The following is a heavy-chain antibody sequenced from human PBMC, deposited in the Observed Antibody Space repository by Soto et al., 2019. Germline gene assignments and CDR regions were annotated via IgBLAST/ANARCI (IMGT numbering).Heavy chain of an antibody. CDR2: INAGNGNT. V-gene: IGHV1-3*05. J-gene: IGHJ4*02. CDR3: ARSIVVVTALDY. CDR1: GYTFTSYA. D-gene: IGHD2-21*02. Sequence: QVQLVQSGAEEKKPGASVKLSCKASGYTFTSYAMHWVRQAPGQRLEWMGWINAGNGNTKYSQKFQGRVTITRDTSASTAYMELSSLRSEDTAVYYCARSIVVVTALDYWGQGTLVTVSS.